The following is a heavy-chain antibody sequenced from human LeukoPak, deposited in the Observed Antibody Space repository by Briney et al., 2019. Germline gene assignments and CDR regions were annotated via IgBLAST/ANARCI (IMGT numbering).Heavy chain of an antibody. J-gene: IGHJ6*03. CDR3: ARVPVLRLLEWQVNYMDV. Sequence: GGSVRLSCAASGFTFSSYSMNWVRQAPGKGLEWVSSISSTSRYMYYVDSVKGRFAISRDNARNSLYLQMNSLRADDTAVYYCARVPVLRLLEWQVNYMDVWGKGTTVTVSS. CDR2: ISSTSRYM. V-gene: IGHV3-21*01. CDR1: GFTFSSYS. D-gene: IGHD3-3*01.